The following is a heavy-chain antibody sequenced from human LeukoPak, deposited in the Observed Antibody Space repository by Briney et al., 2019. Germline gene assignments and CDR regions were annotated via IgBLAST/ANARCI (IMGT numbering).Heavy chain of an antibody. CDR2: IYTSGGT. CDR1: GDSISSYY. V-gene: IGHV4-4*09. J-gene: IGHJ4*02. D-gene: IGHD6-6*01. Sequence: TSETLSLTCTVSGDSISSYYWSWIRQPPGKGLEWIGYIYTSGGTNYITSLKGRVTISIDTSKNQFSLKLSSVTAADSAVYYCARLTRLSTSPDRYYLDYWGQGTLVTVSS. CDR3: ARLTRLSTSPDRYYLDY.